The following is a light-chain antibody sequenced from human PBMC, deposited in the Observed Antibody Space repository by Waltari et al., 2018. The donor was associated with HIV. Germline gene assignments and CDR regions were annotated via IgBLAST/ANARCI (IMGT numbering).Light chain of an antibody. V-gene: IGLV1-40*01. CDR1: RSNIGAGYD. Sequence: QSVLTQPPSVSGAPGQRVTSSCTGSRSNIGAGYDVPWYRQLPGTAPKLLTYANIDRPSGVPDRFSGSKSGSSASLAITGLQAEDEAHYYCQSFDSSLTTSGVIFGGGTKLTVL. J-gene: IGLJ2*01. CDR3: QSFDSSLTTSGVI. CDR2: ANI.